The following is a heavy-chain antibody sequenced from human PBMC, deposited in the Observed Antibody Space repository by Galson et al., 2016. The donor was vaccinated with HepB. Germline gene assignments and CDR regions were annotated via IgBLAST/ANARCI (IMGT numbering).Heavy chain of an antibody. CDR1: GVSFNNYA. CDR3: TRGLYYDSSGFDN. CDR2: IIPNFGTP. Sequence: SVKVSCKASGVSFNNYAINWVRQAPGQGLEWMGRIIPNFGTPNYAQKFQDRVTVTADKSTNTAYMELRSLRSEDTAVYYCTRGLYYDSSGFDNWGQGTLVIVSS. V-gene: IGHV1-69*06. D-gene: IGHD3-22*01. J-gene: IGHJ4*02.